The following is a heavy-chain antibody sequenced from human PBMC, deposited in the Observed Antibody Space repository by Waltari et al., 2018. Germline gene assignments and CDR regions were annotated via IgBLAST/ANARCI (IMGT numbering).Heavy chain of an antibody. Sequence: QVRLVQSGAEVKKPGSSVTVSCKAFGGSFRSYSVNWLRQAPGQGLEWMGGIIPVFGKANYAQKFQDRLAITADESTSTAYMELSSLRSEDTAAYYCTTSSYCGTTTCYQYYGMDVWGQGTTVTVSS. J-gene: IGHJ6*02. CDR3: TTSSYCGTTTCYQYYGMDV. V-gene: IGHV1-69*01. CDR1: GGSFRSYS. D-gene: IGHD2-2*01. CDR2: IIPVFGKA.